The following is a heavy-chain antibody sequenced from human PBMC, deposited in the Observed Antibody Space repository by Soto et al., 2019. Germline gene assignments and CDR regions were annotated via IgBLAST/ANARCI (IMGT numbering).Heavy chain of an antibody. CDR1: GFTFSSYG. V-gene: IGHV3-30*18. Sequence: QVQLVESGGGVVQPGRSLRLSCAASGFTFSSYGMHWVRQAPGKGLEWVAVISYDGSNKYYADSVKGRFTISRDNSKNTLYLQMNSLRAEDTAVYYCANVFVRDVVVVAAPGVVDRIQAFDIWGQGTMVTVSS. J-gene: IGHJ3*02. D-gene: IGHD2-15*01. CDR3: ANVFVRDVVVVAAPGVVDRIQAFDI. CDR2: ISYDGSNK.